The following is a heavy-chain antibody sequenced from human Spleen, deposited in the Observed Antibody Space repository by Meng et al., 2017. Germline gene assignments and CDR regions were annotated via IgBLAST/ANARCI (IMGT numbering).Heavy chain of an antibody. J-gene: IGHJ6*02. Sequence: GSLRLSCAASGFTFSSYWMTWVRQAPGKGLEWVANIKQDGSEKYYVDSLKGRVTISRDNSENTLYLQVNSLRAEDTAVYYCAKTLLWFGEWEDYYYGMDVWGQGTTVTVSS. CDR2: IKQDGSEK. CDR3: AKTLLWFGEWEDYYYGMDV. V-gene: IGHV3-7*03. D-gene: IGHD3-10*01. CDR1: GFTFSSYW.